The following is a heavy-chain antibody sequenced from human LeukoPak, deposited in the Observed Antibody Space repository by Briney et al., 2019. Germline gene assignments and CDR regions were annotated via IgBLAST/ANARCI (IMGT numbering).Heavy chain of an antibody. V-gene: IGHV4-59*01. D-gene: IGHD1-26*01. CDR1: GGSISDYY. J-gene: IGHJ3*02. CDR2: NSHSGSA. CDR3: ARGRWELPI. Sequence: SETLSLTCTVSGGSISDYYWSWIRQPPGKGLEAIGYNSHSGSANYNPSLKSRVTISVDTSKNQFSLKLTSVTAADTAVYYCARGRWELPIWGQGTMVTVSS.